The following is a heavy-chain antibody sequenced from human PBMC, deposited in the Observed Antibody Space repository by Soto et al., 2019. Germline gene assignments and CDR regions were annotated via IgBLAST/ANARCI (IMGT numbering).Heavy chain of an antibody. Sequence: GGSLRLSCAASGFTFSSYGMHWVRQAPGKGLEWVAVIWYDGSNKYYADSVKGRFTISRDNSKNTLYLQMNSLRAEDTAVYYCATLRGYCGGDCYPTNAFDIWGQGTMVTVSS. D-gene: IGHD2-21*01. J-gene: IGHJ3*02. CDR1: GFTFSSYG. CDR3: ATLRGYCGGDCYPTNAFDI. CDR2: IWYDGSNK. V-gene: IGHV3-33*01.